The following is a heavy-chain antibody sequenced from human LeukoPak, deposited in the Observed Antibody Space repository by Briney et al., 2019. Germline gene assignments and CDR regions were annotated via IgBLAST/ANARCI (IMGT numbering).Heavy chain of an antibody. V-gene: IGHV3-11*04. CDR2: ISSSGSTI. J-gene: IGHJ4*02. CDR3: ARDWYDSSGYYYVNY. Sequence: TGGSLRLSCAASGFTFSDYYMSWIRQAPGKGLEWVSYISSSGSTIYYADSVEGRFTISRDNAKNSLYLQMNSLRAEDTAVYYCARDWYDSSGYYYVNYWGQGTLVTVSS. D-gene: IGHD3-22*01. CDR1: GFTFSDYY.